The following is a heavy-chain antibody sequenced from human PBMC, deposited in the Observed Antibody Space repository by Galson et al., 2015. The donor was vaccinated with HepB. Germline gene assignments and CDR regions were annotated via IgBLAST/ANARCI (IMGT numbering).Heavy chain of an antibody. CDR2: VNTDGGKT. Sequence: SLRLSCAASEFTFSNYWMNWVRQAPGKGLVWVSRVNTDGGKTDYADSVKGRFTIARDNAKNTLYLQMNSLRVEDTAVYYCTRGSGWSYDAFDLWGQGTMVTVSS. CDR3: TRGSGWSYDAFDL. D-gene: IGHD6-19*01. V-gene: IGHV3-74*01. CDR1: EFTFSNYW. J-gene: IGHJ3*01.